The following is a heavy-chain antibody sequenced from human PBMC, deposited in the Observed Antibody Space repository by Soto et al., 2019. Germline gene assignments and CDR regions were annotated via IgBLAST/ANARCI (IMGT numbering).Heavy chain of an antibody. J-gene: IGHJ1*01. CDR2: ISSSGSTI. D-gene: IGHD3-22*01. CDR3: ASDYDSSGYYSEYFQH. Sequence: PGGSLRLSCAASGFTFSSYEMNWVRQAPGKGLEWVSYISSSGSTIYYADSVKGRFTISRDNAKNSLYLQMNSLRAEDTAVYYCASDYDSSGYYSEYFQHWGQGTLVTVSS. V-gene: IGHV3-48*03. CDR1: GFTFSSYE.